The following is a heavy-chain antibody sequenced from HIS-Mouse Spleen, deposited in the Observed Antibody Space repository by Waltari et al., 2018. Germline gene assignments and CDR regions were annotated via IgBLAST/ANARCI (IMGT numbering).Heavy chain of an antibody. CDR1: GGSIRSSSYY. CDR3: ARRRGWFDY. Sequence: QLQLQESGPGLGKPSETLSLTCNASGGSIRSSSYYWGWIRPPPGKGLEWIGSIYYSGSTYYNPSLKSRVTISVDTSKNQFSLKLSSVTAADTAVYYCARRRGWFDYWGQGTLVTVSS. J-gene: IGHJ4*02. D-gene: IGHD6-19*01. V-gene: IGHV4-39*07. CDR2: IYYSGST.